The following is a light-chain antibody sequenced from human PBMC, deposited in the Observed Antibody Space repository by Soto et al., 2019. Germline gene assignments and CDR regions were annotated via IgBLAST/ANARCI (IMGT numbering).Light chain of an antibody. CDR2: DVT. J-gene: IGLJ1*01. CDR3: CSYAVTSTYL. CDR1: SSDVGGYNY. V-gene: IGLV2-11*01. Sequence: QSALTQPRSVSGSPGQSVTISCTGTSSDVGGYNYVSWYQQHPGKAPKLMVYDVTERPSGVPDRFSGSKSGNTASLTISGLRAEDEADYYCCSYAVTSTYLFGTATKVTVL.